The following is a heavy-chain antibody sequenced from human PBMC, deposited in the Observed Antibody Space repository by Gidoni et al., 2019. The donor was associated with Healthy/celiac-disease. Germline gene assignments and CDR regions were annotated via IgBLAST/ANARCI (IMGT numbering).Heavy chain of an antibody. D-gene: IGHD1-1*01. V-gene: IGHV2-5*01. CDR3: AHRRNWNLSYNWFDP. CDR2: IYWNDDK. Sequence: QITLKESGPTLVKPTQTLTLTCTFSGFSLITSGVGVGWIRQPPGKALEWLALIYWNDDKRYSPSLKSRLTITKDTSKNQVVLTMTNMDPVDTATYYCAHRRNWNLSYNWFDPWGQGTLVTVSS. J-gene: IGHJ5*02. CDR1: GFSLITSGVG.